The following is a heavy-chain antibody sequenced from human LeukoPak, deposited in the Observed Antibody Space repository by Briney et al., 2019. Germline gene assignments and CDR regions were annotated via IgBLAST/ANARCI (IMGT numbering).Heavy chain of an antibody. D-gene: IGHD6-13*01. Sequence: ASVKVSCKASGYTFTSYGTSWVRQAPGQGLEWMGWISAYNGNTNYAQKLQGRVTMTTDTSTSTAYMELRSLRSDDTAVYYCARDRAAGTANKIDYWGQGTLVTVSS. CDR3: ARDRAAGTANKIDY. CDR2: ISAYNGNT. V-gene: IGHV1-18*01. CDR1: GYTFTSYG. J-gene: IGHJ4*02.